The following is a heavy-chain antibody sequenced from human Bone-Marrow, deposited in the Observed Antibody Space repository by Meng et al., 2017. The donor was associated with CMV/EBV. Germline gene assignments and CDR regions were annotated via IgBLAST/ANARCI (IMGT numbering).Heavy chain of an antibody. CDR3: ARGIRGLEWLLYDYGMDV. CDR1: GYTFTRFY. J-gene: IGHJ6*02. CDR2: INPKSGDT. D-gene: IGHD3-3*01. V-gene: IGHV1-2*02. Sequence: ASVKVSCKTSGYTFTRFYLHWVRQAPGQGLEWMGWINPKSGDTNYAQRFQGRVTMTRDTSISTAYMELSRLRSDDTAVYYCARGIRGLEWLLYDYGMDVWGQGTTVTVSS.